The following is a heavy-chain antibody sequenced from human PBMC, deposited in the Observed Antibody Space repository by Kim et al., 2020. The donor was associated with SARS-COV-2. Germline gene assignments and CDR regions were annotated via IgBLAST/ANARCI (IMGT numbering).Heavy chain of an antibody. D-gene: IGHD3-9*01. CDR1: GGSISSYY. Sequence: SETLSLTCTVSGGSISSYYWSWIRQPPGKGLEWIGYIYYSGSTNYNPSLKSRVTISVDTSKNQFSLKLSSVTAADTAVYYCARGGDILTGYYADWFDPWGQGTLVTVSS. J-gene: IGHJ5*02. CDR3: ARGGDILTGYYADWFDP. V-gene: IGHV4-59*01. CDR2: IYYSGST.